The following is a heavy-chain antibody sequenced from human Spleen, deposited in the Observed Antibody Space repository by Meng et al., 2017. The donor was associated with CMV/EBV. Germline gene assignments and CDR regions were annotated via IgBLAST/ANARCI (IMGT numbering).Heavy chain of an antibody. CDR1: GFTFSSYS. CDR2: ISSSGSTM. V-gene: IGHV3-48*04. J-gene: IGHJ3*02. Sequence: LPLTCAVSGFTFSSYSMHWVRQAPGKGLEWVSFISSSGSTMWYADSVKGRFTISRDNAENSLYLQMNSLRAEDTAVYYCPRDPDGGVMDDAFDIWGQGTMVTVSS. D-gene: IGHD3-16*01. CDR3: PRDPDGGVMDDAFDI.